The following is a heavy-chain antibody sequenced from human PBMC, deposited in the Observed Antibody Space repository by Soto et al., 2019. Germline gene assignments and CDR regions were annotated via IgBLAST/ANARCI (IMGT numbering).Heavy chain of an antibody. J-gene: IGHJ5*02. CDR3: AGTSVVVVAAPGLFEP. Sequence: QVQLVQSGAEVKKPGSSVKVSCKASGGTFSSYTISWVRQAPGQGLEWMGRIIPILGIANYAQKFQGRVTITADKSTSRADMELSSLRSEDTAVYYCAGTSVVVVAAPGLFEPWGQGTLVTGSS. CDR1: GGTFSSYT. D-gene: IGHD2-15*01. V-gene: IGHV1-69*02. CDR2: IIPILGIA.